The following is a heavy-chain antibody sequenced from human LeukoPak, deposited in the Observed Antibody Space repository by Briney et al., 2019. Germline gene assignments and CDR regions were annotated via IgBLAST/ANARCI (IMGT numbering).Heavy chain of an antibody. V-gene: IGHV3-11*01. CDR2: ISSSGSTI. CDR3: AGDSEQPTPYFDY. CDR1: GFTFSDYY. J-gene: IGHJ4*02. Sequence: GGSLRLSCAASGFTFSDYYMSWIRQAPGKGLEWVSYISSSGSTIYYADSVKGRFTISRDNAKNSLYLQMNSLRAEDTAVYYCAGDSEQPTPYFDYWGQGTLVTVSS. D-gene: IGHD6-13*01.